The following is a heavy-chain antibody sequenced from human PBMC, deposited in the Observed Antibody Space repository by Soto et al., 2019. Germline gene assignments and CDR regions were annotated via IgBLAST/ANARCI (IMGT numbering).Heavy chain of an antibody. Sequence: VXSVKVSCKASGYTFTGYGISWVRQAPGQGLEWMGWISAYNGNTNYAQKLQGRVTMTTDTSTSTAYMELRSLRSDDTAVYYCARVRSYYDFWSGYATNYYFDYWGQGTLVTVSS. CDR3: ARVRSYYDFWSGYATNYYFDY. V-gene: IGHV1-18*01. J-gene: IGHJ4*02. D-gene: IGHD3-3*01. CDR1: GYTFTGYG. CDR2: ISAYNGNT.